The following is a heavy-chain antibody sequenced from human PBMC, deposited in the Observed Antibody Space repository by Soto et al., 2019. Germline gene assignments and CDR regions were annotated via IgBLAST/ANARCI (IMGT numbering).Heavy chain of an antibody. CDR3: ARSRGSPVPLAY. D-gene: IGHD1-26*01. Sequence: QLQLQESGSGLVKPSQTLSLTCAVSGGSISSGGYSWSWIRQPPGKGLEWIGYIYHSGSTYYNPSLKSRVXXXVXRSKNQCSLKLSSVTAADTAVYYCARSRGSPVPLAYWGQGTLVTVSS. CDR1: GGSISSGGYS. J-gene: IGHJ4*02. V-gene: IGHV4-30-2*01. CDR2: IYHSGST.